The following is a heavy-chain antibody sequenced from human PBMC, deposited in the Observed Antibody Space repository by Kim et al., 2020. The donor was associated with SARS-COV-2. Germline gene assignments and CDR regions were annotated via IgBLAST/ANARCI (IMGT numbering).Heavy chain of an antibody. CDR3: ARAVRKQWLLPRGYYFDH. V-gene: IGHV4-34*01. Sequence: SETLSLTCAVYGGSFSGYYWSWIRQPPGKGLEWIGEINHSGSTNYNPSLKSRVTISVDTSKNQFSLKLSSVTAADTAVYYCARAVRKQWLLPRGYYFDHWGQGTLVTVSS. CDR1: GGSFSGYY. J-gene: IGHJ4*02. D-gene: IGHD6-19*01. CDR2: INHSGST.